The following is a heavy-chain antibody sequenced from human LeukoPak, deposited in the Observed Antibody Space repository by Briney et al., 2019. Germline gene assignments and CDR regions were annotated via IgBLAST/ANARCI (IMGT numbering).Heavy chain of an antibody. J-gene: IGHJ4*02. V-gene: IGHV1-2*02. CDR3: ARDLLGGSYRDGDY. Sequence: ASVKVSCKASGYTFTGYYMHWVRQAPGQGLEWMGWINPNSGGTNYAQKFQGRVTMTRDTSISTAYMELSRLRSDDTAVYYCARDLLGGSYRDGDYWGQETLVTVSS. CDR2: INPNSGGT. CDR1: GYTFTGYY. D-gene: IGHD1-26*01.